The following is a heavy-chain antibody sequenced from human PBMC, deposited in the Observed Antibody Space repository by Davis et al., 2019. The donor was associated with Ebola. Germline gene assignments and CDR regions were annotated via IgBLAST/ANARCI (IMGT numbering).Heavy chain of an antibody. CDR3: ARDYARKFGLDY. Sequence: PGGSLRLSCAASGFTFSSYGMHWVRQAPGKGLEWVAVIWYDGSNKYYADSVKGRFTISRDNSKNTLYLQMNSLRAEDTAVYYCARDYARKFGLDYKGQGTLVTVSS. CDR1: GFTFSSYG. CDR2: IWYDGSNK. V-gene: IGHV3-33*01. D-gene: IGHD3-10*01. J-gene: IGHJ4*02.